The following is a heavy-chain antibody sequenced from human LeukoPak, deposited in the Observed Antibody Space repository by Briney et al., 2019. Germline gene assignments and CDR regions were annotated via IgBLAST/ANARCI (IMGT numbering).Heavy chain of an antibody. D-gene: IGHD3-10*01. CDR1: GGSISSYY. CDR2: IYYSGST. V-gene: IGHV4-59*08. CDR3: ARLSYYGSGSYVDRYNWFDP. Sequence: PSETLSLTCTVSGGSISSYYWSWIRQPPGKGLEWIGYIYYSGSTNYNPSLKSRVTISVDTSKNQFSLKLSSVTAADTAVYYCARLSYYGSGSYVDRYNWFDPWGQGTLVTVSS. J-gene: IGHJ5*02.